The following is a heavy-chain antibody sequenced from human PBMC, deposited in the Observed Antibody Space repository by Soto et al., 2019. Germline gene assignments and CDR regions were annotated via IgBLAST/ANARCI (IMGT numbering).Heavy chain of an antibody. V-gene: IGHV4-34*01. CDR2: INHSGST. CDR3: ARGQAAIFGDAFDI. J-gene: IGHJ3*02. D-gene: IGHD3-10*02. Sequence: PSETLSLTCAVYGGSFSGYYWSWIRQPPGKGLEWIGEINHSGSTNYNPSLKSRVTISVDTSKNQFSLKLSSVTAADTAVYYCARGQAAIFGDAFDIWGQGTMVTV. CDR1: GGSFSGYY.